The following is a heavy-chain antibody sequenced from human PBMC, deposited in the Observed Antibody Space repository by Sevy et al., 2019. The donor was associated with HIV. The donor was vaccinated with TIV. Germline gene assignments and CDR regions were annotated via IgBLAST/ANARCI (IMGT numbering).Heavy chain of an antibody. D-gene: IGHD1-26*01. Sequence: SETLSLTCTVSGGSISSGGYYWSWIRQHPGKGLEWIGYIYYSGSTYYNPSLKIRVTISVDTSKNQFSLKLSSVTAADTAVYYCAGDRIVGATSHWFDPWGQGTLVTVSS. CDR2: IYYSGST. V-gene: IGHV4-31*03. J-gene: IGHJ5*02. CDR3: AGDRIVGATSHWFDP. CDR1: GGSISSGGYY.